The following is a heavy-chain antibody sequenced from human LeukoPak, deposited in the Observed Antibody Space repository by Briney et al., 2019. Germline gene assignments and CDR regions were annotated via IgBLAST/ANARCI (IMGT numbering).Heavy chain of an antibody. CDR1: GFTFSSYS. Sequence: GGSLRLSCAASGFTFSSYSMNWVRQAPGKGLEWVSSISSSSSYIYYADSVKGRFTISRDNAKNSLYLQMNILRAEDTAVYYCARDLEVRGVIIRNFDYWGQGTLVTVSS. V-gene: IGHV3-21*01. J-gene: IGHJ4*02. CDR2: ISSSSSYI. CDR3: ARDLEVRGVIIRNFDY. D-gene: IGHD3-10*01.